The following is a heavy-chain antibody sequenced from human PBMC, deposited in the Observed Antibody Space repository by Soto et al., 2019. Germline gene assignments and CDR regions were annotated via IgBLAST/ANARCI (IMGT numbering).Heavy chain of an antibody. CDR3: ARVKDGYSYGYNWFDP. D-gene: IGHD5-18*01. CDR2: SYSSGST. Sequence: SETLSVTCTVWRGTISSYYWSWPRPPPGKGLECIGYSYSSGSTNYDPSLKSRVTISVDTSKNQFSLKLSSVTAADTAVYYCARVKDGYSYGYNWFDPWGQGTLVTVS. J-gene: IGHJ5*02. CDR1: RGTISSYY. V-gene: IGHV4-59*01.